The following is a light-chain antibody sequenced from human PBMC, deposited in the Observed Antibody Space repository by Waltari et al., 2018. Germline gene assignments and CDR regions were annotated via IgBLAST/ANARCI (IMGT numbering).Light chain of an antibody. CDR3: QQRSSWPYT. CDR1: QTVGTY. Sequence: EIVLTQSPATLSLSPGERATLFCRASQTVGTYLAWYQRKPGQPPRLLIFDASSRSTGIPAKFRGGGSGTDFTLTVSNLEPEDFAVYFCQQRSSWPYTFGQGTRLEI. V-gene: IGKV3-11*01. J-gene: IGKJ2*01. CDR2: DAS.